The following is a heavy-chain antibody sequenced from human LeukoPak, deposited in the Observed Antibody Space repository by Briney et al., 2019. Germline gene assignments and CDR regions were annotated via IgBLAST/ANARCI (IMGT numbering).Heavy chain of an antibody. D-gene: IGHD3-22*01. CDR2: TSYDGSNK. CDR1: GFTFSSSA. J-gene: IGHJ3*02. Sequence: PGRSLRLSCAASGFTFSSSAMHWVRQAPGKGQEWVAVTSYDGSNKYYADSVKGRFTISRDNSKNTLYLQMNSLRAEDTAVYYCARGMVVYYDSSLSGFAFDIWGQGTMVTVSS. CDR3: ARGMVVYYDSSLSGFAFDI. V-gene: IGHV3-30*04.